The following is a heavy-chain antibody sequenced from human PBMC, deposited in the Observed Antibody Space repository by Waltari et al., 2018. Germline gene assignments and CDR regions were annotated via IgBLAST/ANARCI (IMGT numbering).Heavy chain of an antibody. CDR1: GDTFTTYG. V-gene: IGHV1-69*13. Sequence: QVQLVQSGAEVKKPGSSVRVSCRASGDTFTTYGFNWVRQAPGQGLEWVGRIMPLFGTSNYAQKVQDRVTITADKYTSTVYMELNSLRPEDTAVYYCARALDYFRRENYFDYWGQGTPVTVSS. D-gene: IGHD4-17*01. J-gene: IGHJ4*02. CDR3: ARALDYFRRENYFDY. CDR2: IMPLFGTS.